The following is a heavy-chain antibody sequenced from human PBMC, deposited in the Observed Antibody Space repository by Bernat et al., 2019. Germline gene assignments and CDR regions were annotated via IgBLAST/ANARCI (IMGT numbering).Heavy chain of an antibody. CDR2: IYYSGGT. CDR3: ARGGYYDFWSGYYKYYFDY. CDR1: GGSISRGDYY. V-gene: IGHV4-30-4*01. Sequence: QVQLQESGPGLVKPSQTLSLTCTFSGGSISRGDYYWSWIRQPPGKGLEWIGYIYYSGGTYYTPSLKSRVTISVDTSKNQFSLKLSSVTAADPAVYYCARGGYYDFWSGYYKYYFDYWGQGTLVTVSS. D-gene: IGHD3-3*01. J-gene: IGHJ4*02.